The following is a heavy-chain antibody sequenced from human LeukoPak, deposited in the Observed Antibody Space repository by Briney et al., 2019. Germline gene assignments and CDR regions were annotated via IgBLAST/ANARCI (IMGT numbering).Heavy chain of an antibody. Sequence: SSETLSLTCAVYGGSFSGYYWSWIRQPPGKGLEWIGEINHSGSTNYNPSLKSRVTISVDTSKNQFSLKLSSVTAADTAVYYCARDLSVEVWGQGTTVTVSS. CDR2: INHSGST. V-gene: IGHV4-34*01. J-gene: IGHJ6*02. CDR1: GGSFSGYY. D-gene: IGHD3-9*01. CDR3: ARDLSVEV.